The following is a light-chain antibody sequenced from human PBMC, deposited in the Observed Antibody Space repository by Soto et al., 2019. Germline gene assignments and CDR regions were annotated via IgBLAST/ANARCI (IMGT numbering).Light chain of an antibody. CDR3: QQSYSSPFT. CDR2: AAS. Sequence: DIQMTQSPSSLSASVGDRVTITCRASQNISNYLNWYQQKPGKAPNLLIFAASSLQRGVPSRFSGSGSGTDFTLTISSLQPEDFATYYCQQSYSSPFTFGQGTKLEIK. V-gene: IGKV1-39*01. J-gene: IGKJ2*01. CDR1: QNISNY.